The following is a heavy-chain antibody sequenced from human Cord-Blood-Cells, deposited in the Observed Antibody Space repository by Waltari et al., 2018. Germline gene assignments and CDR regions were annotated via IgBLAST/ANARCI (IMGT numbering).Heavy chain of an antibody. CDR2: ISTYNGNT. Sequence: QVQLAQSGAEVNKPAAAVKVSCKASGHTFTNYDIRWEPQAPGPGLEWMGWISTYNGNTNYAQKLQVRVTMTTDTSTSTAYMELRSLRADDTAVYYCARECRFLEWLFDYWGQGTLVTVSS. CDR3: ARECRFLEWLFDY. CDR1: GHTFTNYD. V-gene: IGHV1-18*01. J-gene: IGHJ4*02. D-gene: IGHD3-3*01.